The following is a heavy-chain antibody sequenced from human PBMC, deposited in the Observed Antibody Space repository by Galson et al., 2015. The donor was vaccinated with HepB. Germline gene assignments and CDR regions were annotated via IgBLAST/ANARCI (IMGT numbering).Heavy chain of an antibody. V-gene: IGHV4-31*03. D-gene: IGHD3-22*01. J-gene: IGHJ4*02. CDR2: IYYSGST. CDR1: GGSISSGGYY. Sequence: TLSLTCTVSGGSISSGGYYWSWIRQHPGKGLEWIGYIYYSGSTYYNPSLKSRVTISVDTSKNQFSLKLSSMTAADTAVYYCARADYYDSSARDGYYFDYWGQGTLVTVSS. CDR3: ARADYYDSSARDGYYFDY.